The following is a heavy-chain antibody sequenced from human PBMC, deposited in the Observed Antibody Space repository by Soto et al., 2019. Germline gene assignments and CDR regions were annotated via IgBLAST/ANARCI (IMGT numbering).Heavy chain of an antibody. J-gene: IGHJ4*02. Sequence: PSETLSLTCTVSGGSISSSSWSWIRQPPGRGLEWIGYIYNNGRTDYNPSLKSRVTISVDTSKNHFSLKRSSVTPADTAVYYCARARFCTSTSCYHYFDFWGQGTLVTVS. CDR1: GGSISSSS. V-gene: IGHV4-59*01. D-gene: IGHD2-2*01. CDR2: IYNNGRT. CDR3: ARARFCTSTSCYHYFDF.